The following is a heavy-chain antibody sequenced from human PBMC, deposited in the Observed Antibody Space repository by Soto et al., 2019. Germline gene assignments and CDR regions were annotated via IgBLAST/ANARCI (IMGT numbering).Heavy chain of an antibody. D-gene: IGHD4-17*01. J-gene: IGHJ6*02. CDR1: GGSISSSSYY. V-gene: IGHV4-39*01. CDR2: IYYSGST. Sequence: SETLSLTCTVSGGSISSSSYYWGWIRQPPGKGLEWIGSIYYSGSTYYNPSLKSRVTISVDTSKNQFSLKLSSVTAADTAVYYCARLGGGPDYGDYVDYYYYGMDVWGQGTTVTVSS. CDR3: ARLGGGPDYGDYVDYYYYGMDV.